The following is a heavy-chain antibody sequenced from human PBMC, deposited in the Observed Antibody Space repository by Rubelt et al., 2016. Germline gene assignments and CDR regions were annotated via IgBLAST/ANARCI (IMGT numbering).Heavy chain of an antibody. CDR1: GGSVSSSRYY. Sequence: QLQLQESGPGLVKPSETLSLTCTVSGGSVSSSRYYWGWIRQPPGKGLEWIGSINYSGNTYNNPSLRSRVTRSVDTSKNQFSLKLSSVTAADTASYYCAREGLTGLTTIDYWGQGTLVTVSS. D-gene: IGHD7-27*01. V-gene: IGHV4-39*07. CDR2: INYSGNT. CDR3: AREGLTGLTTIDY. J-gene: IGHJ4*02.